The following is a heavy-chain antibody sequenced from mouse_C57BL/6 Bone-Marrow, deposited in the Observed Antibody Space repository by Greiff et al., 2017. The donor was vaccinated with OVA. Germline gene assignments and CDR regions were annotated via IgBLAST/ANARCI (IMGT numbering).Heavy chain of an antibody. CDR3: ARSGFYYYGSSYLAWFAY. Sequence: LEESGAELARPGASVKLSCKASGYTFTSYGISWVKQRTGQGLEWIGEIYPRSGNTYYNEKFKGKATLTADKSSSTAYMELRSLTSEDSAVYFCARSGFYYYGSSYLAWFAYWGQGTLVTVSA. D-gene: IGHD1-1*01. CDR1: GYTFTSYG. CDR2: IYPRSGNT. J-gene: IGHJ3*01. V-gene: IGHV1-81*01.